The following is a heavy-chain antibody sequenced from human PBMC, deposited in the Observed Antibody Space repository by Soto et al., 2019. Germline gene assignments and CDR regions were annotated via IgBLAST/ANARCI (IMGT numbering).Heavy chain of an antibody. CDR2: INHSGST. J-gene: IGHJ4*02. CDR1: GGSFSGYY. CDR3: ASPIVATTRGFDY. Sequence: TSETLSLTCAVYGGSFSGYYWSWIRQPPGKGLEWIGEINHSGSTNYNPSLKSRVTISVDTSKNQFSLKLSSVTAADTAVYYCASPIVATTRGFDYWGQGTLVTVSS. V-gene: IGHV4-34*01. D-gene: IGHD5-12*01.